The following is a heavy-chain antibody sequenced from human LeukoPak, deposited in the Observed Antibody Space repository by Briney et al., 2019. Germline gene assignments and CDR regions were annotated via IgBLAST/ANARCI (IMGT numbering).Heavy chain of an antibody. V-gene: IGHV3-33*01. D-gene: IGHD2-21*01. Sequence: GGSLRLSCAASGFTFSSYGMHWVRQAPGKGLEWVAVIWYDGSNKYYADSVKGRFTISRDNSKKTLYLQMNSLRAEETGVYYCARDGGVNWGQGTLVTVSS. CDR3: ARDGGVN. J-gene: IGHJ1*01. CDR2: IWYDGSNK. CDR1: GFTFSSYG.